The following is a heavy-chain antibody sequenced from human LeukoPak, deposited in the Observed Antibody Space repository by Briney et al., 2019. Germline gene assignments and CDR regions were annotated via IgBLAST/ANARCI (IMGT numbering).Heavy chain of an antibody. CDR1: GFTFSYYA. J-gene: IGHJ4*02. Sequence: GGSLRLSCAASGFTFSYYAMSWVRQAPGKGLEWVSAISNNGGYTYYADSVQGRFTISRDNSKSTLCLQMNSLRAEDTAVYYCAKQLGYCSDGSCYFPYWGQGTLVTVSS. D-gene: IGHD2-15*01. CDR2: ISNNGGYT. CDR3: AKQLGYCSDGSCYFPY. V-gene: IGHV3-23*01.